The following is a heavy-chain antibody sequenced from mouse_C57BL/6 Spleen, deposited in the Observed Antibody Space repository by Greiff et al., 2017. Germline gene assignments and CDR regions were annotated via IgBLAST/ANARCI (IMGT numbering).Heavy chain of an antibody. V-gene: IGHV5-6*02. Sequence: DVMLVESGGDLVKPGGSLKLSCAASGFTFSSYGMSWVRQTPDKRLEWVATISSGGSYPYYPDSVKGRFTISRDNAKNTLYLQMSSLKSEDTAMYYCARHEDGSSYYAMDYWGQGTSVTVSS. J-gene: IGHJ4*01. CDR2: ISSGGSYP. CDR1: GFTFSSYG. D-gene: IGHD1-1*01. CDR3: ARHEDGSSYYAMDY.